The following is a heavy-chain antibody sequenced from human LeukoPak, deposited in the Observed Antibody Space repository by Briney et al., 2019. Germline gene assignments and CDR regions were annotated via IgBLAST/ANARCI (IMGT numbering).Heavy chain of an antibody. D-gene: IGHD3-10*01. CDR2: ISGSGGST. J-gene: IGHJ5*02. V-gene: IGHV3-23*01. Sequence: PGGAVRLSCAASGFTFSSYGMSWVRQAPGKGLEWVSAISGSGGSTYYADSVKGRFTISRDNSKNTLYLQMNSLRAEDTAVYYCAKSPYMVRGVNYWFDPWGQGTLVTVSS. CDR1: GFTFSSYG. CDR3: AKSPYMVRGVNYWFDP.